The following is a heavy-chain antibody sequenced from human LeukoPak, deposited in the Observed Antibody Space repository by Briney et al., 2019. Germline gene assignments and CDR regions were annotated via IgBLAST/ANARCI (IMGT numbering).Heavy chain of an antibody. CDR2: IHYSGKT. Sequence: PSETLPLTCTVSGGSISNGNYYWSWIRQNPGKGLECIGYIHYSGKTYYSPSLKSRVTISVDTSKNQFSLKLSSVTVADTAVYYCARQEVVPAAKFDAFDIWGQGTMVTVSS. V-gene: IGHV4-31*03. CDR3: ARQEVVPAAKFDAFDI. J-gene: IGHJ3*02. D-gene: IGHD2-2*01. CDR1: GGSISNGNYY.